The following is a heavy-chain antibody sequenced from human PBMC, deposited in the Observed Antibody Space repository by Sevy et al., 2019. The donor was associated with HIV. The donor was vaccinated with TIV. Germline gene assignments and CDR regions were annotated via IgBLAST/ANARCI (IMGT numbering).Heavy chain of an antibody. CDR3: SGGWDTAMVFWYFDL. CDR1: GGTFSSYA. V-gene: IGHV1-69*13. D-gene: IGHD5-18*01. J-gene: IGHJ2*01. Sequence: ASVKVSCKATGGTFSSYAISWVRQAPGQGLEWMGGIIPSFGTANYAQKFQGRVTITADESTSTAYMELSSLRSDDTAVYYYSGGWDTAMVFWYFDLWGRGTLVTVSS. CDR2: IIPSFGTA.